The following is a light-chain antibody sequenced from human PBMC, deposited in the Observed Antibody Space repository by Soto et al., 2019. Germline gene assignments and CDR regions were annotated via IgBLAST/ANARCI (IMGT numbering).Light chain of an antibody. CDR2: SDN. Sequence: QSVLTQPPSASGTPGQRVTISCSGSSSNIESNTVTWYQHLPGTAPELLIYSDNQRPSGVPDRFPGSKSGTSASLAISGLQSVDEADYFCAAWNDSLNGYVFGTGTKVTV. J-gene: IGLJ1*01. CDR3: AAWNDSLNGYV. CDR1: SSNIESNT. V-gene: IGLV1-44*01.